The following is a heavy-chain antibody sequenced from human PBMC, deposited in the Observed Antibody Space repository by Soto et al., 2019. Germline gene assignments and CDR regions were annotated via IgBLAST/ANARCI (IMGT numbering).Heavy chain of an antibody. D-gene: IGHD6-13*01. V-gene: IGHV1-69*02. CDR2: IIPILGIA. CDR3: ASPRYSSSWRFDY. J-gene: IGHJ4*02. Sequence: QVQLVQSGAEVKKPGSSVKVSCKASGGTFSSYTISWVRQAPGQGLEWMGRIIPILGIANYAQKFQGRVTSTADKSTSTAYMELSSLRSEDTAVYYCASPRYSSSWRFDYWGQGTLVTVSS. CDR1: GGTFSSYT.